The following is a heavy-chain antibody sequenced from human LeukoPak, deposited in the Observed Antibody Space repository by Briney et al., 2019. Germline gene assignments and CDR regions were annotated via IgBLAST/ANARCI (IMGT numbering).Heavy chain of an antibody. Sequence: ASVKVSCKVSGYTLTELSMHWVRQAPGKGLEWMGGFDPEDGETIYAQKFQGRVTMTEDTSTDTAYMELSSLRSEDTAVYYCATDTCSGYYPPGAFDIWGQGTMVTVSS. V-gene: IGHV1-24*01. CDR1: GYTLTELS. D-gene: IGHD3-22*01. J-gene: IGHJ3*02. CDR3: ATDTCSGYYPPGAFDI. CDR2: FDPEDGET.